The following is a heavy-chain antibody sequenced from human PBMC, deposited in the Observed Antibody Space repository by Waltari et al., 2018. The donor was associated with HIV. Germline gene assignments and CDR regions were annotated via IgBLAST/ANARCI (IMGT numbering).Heavy chain of an antibody. CDR1: GGSISRSY. J-gene: IGHJ3*02. Sequence: QVQLQESGPGLEKPSETLSLTCTVAGGSISRSYWSWIRQPPGKGLEWIGYIYYSGSTNYNPSLKNRVTISVDTSKNQFSLKLSSVTAADTAVYYCARVGSGVHYDFWRGDAFDIWGQGTMVTVSS. CDR3: ARVGSGVHYDFWRGDAFDI. CDR2: IYYSGST. V-gene: IGHV4-59*01. D-gene: IGHD3-3*01.